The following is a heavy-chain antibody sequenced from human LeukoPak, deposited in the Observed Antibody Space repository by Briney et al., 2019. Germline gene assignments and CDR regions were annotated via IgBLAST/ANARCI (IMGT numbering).Heavy chain of an antibody. J-gene: IGHJ4*02. Sequence: ESLRISCKGSGYSFPTYWIGWVRQMPGKGLEWMGIIYPGVSDSRYSPSFQGQVTISADKSISTAYLQWSSLKASDTAMYYCARQVNVASPDYWGQGTLVTVSS. CDR1: GYSFPTYW. CDR2: IYPGVSDS. V-gene: IGHV5-51*01. D-gene: IGHD2-15*01. CDR3: ARQVNVASPDY.